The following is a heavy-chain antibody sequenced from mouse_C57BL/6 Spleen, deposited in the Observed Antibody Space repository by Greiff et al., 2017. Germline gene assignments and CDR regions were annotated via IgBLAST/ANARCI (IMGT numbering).Heavy chain of an antibody. D-gene: IGHD1-1*01. Sequence: VHLVESGPGLVAPSQSLSITCTVSGFSLTSYGVSWVRQPPGKGLEWLGVIWGDGSTNYHSALISRLSISKDNSKSQVFLKLNSLQTDDTATYYCAKTGGYYYGSSPYYYAMDYWGQGTSVTVSS. V-gene: IGHV2-3*01. J-gene: IGHJ4*01. CDR2: IWGDGST. CDR1: GFSLTSYG. CDR3: AKTGGYYYGSSPYYYAMDY.